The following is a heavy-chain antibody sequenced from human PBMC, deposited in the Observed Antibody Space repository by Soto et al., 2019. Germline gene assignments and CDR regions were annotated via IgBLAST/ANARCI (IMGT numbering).Heavy chain of an antibody. D-gene: IGHD3-3*01. Sequence: GGSLRLSCADSGFSFGSYALSWVRQAPGKGLEWVSTISGSDGKTFYADSVKGRFSISRDTSQSTLYLQMNSLRADDTAIYYCARWSYLDYWGQGTRVTVSS. V-gene: IGHV3-23*01. CDR1: GFSFGSYA. J-gene: IGHJ4*02. CDR3: ARWSYLDY. CDR2: ISGSDGKT.